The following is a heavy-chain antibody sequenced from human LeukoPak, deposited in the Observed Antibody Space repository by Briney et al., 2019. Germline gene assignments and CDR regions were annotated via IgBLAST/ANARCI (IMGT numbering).Heavy chain of an antibody. Sequence: GGSLRLSCAASGFTFSSYAMHWVRQAPGKGLEWVAVISYDGSNKYYADSVKGRFTISRDNSKNTLYLQMNSLRAEDTAVYYCAKDDSSGYYPSGHWGQGTLVTVSS. D-gene: IGHD3-22*01. CDR1: GFTFSSYA. J-gene: IGHJ4*02. CDR2: ISYDGSNK. CDR3: AKDDSSGYYPSGH. V-gene: IGHV3-30-3*01.